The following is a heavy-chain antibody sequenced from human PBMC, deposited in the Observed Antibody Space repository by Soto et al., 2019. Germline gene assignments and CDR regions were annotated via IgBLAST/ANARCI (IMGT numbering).Heavy chain of an antibody. CDR3: ARTLVTGYSDS. Sequence: QVQLQESGPGLVRPSETLSLTCTVSGGSISAYYWGWVRQPPGKGLEGIGHIYYTGGTRYNPSLKSRVTISVDTSRIHLSLRLNSVTAADTAVYYCARTLVTGYSDSWGQGTLVTVSS. CDR2: IYYTGGT. D-gene: IGHD3-9*01. J-gene: IGHJ4*02. CDR1: GGSISAYY. V-gene: IGHV4-59*01.